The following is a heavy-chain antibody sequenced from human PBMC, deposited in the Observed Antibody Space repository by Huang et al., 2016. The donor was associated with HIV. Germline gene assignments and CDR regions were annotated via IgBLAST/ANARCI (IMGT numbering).Heavy chain of an antibody. Sequence: EVLLVQSGAELKEPGESLKISCKASGYGFSSYWVGWVRQKPGKGLAWMGILYARDAETKDSPSFDGQVTIPADKSTRTAYLQWESLKAPDTAIYFCARQVDGFRSHFDFWGQGTLVSVSS. D-gene: IGHD5-18*01. CDR1: GYGFSSYW. CDR2: LYARDAET. J-gene: IGHJ4*02. V-gene: IGHV5-51*01. CDR3: ARQVDGFRSHFDF.